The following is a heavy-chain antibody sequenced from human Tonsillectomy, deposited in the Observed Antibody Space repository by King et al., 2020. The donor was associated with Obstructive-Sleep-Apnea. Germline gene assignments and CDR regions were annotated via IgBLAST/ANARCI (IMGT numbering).Heavy chain of an antibody. J-gene: IGHJ4*02. Sequence: QLVQSGGGLVQPGRSLRLSCAASGFTFDDYAMHWVRQAPGKGLEWVSGISWNNGSIAYADSVKGRFTISRDNAKNSLYLQMNSLRVEDTALYYCAKDRDTSGWFCDYWGQGTPVTVSS. CDR2: ISWNNGSI. D-gene: IGHD6-19*01. CDR1: GFTFDDYA. CDR3: AKDRDTSGWFCDY. V-gene: IGHV3-9*01.